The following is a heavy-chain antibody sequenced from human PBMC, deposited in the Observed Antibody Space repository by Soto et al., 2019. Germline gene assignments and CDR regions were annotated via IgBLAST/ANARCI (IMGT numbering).Heavy chain of an antibody. Sequence: ASVKVSCKASGYTFTSYAMHWVRQAPGQRLEWMGWINAGNGNTKYSQKFQGRVTITRDTSASTAYMELSSLRSEDTAVYYCARRVITFGGVIGWFDPWGQGALVTVSS. CDR2: INAGNGNT. CDR1: GYTFTSYA. CDR3: ARRVITFGGVIGWFDP. V-gene: IGHV1-3*01. D-gene: IGHD3-16*02. J-gene: IGHJ5*02.